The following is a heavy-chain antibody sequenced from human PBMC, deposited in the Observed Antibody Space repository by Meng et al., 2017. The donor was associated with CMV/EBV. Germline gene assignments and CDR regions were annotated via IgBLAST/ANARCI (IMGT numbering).Heavy chain of an antibody. CDR1: GGSFSGYY. CDR2: INHSGST. J-gene: IGHJ4*02. Sequence: SETLSLTCAVYGGSFSGYYWSWIRQPPGKGLEWIGEINHSGSTNYNPSLKSRVTISVDTSKNQFSLKLSSVTAADTAVYYCAKARSSTSYRTYYFDYWGQGTLVPSPQ. D-gene: IGHD2-2*01. V-gene: IGHV4-34*01. CDR3: AKARSSTSYRTYYFDY.